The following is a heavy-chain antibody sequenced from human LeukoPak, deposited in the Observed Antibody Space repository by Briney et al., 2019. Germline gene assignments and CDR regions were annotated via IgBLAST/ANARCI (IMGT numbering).Heavy chain of an antibody. CDR2: ISDSGGST. CDR1: GFTLSSYA. V-gene: IGHV3-23*01. CDR3: AKVMKGSERLTMVRGVIIKTAGLYYMDV. Sequence: GGSLRLSCAASGFTLSSYAMSWVRQAPGKGLEWVSSISDSGGSTNYADSVKGRFTISRDNSKNTVYLQMNSLRAEDTAVYYCAKVMKGSERLTMVRGVIIKTAGLYYMDVWGKGTTVTVSS. D-gene: IGHD3-10*01. J-gene: IGHJ6*03.